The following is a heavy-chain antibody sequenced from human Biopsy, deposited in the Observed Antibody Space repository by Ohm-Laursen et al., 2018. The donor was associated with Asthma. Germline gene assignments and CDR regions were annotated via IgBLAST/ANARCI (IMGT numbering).Heavy chain of an antibody. J-gene: IGHJ6*02. V-gene: IGHV4-34*01. Sequence: TLSLACDVYPGSFSGFFWTWIRQSPGKGLEWIGETNERGVTNNNPSLKSRVIISIDTYWNRVSLKLTSVTAADTAVYYCARGPELDVWGQGTTVTVSS. CDR1: PGSFSGFF. CDR2: TNERGVT. CDR3: ARGPELDV.